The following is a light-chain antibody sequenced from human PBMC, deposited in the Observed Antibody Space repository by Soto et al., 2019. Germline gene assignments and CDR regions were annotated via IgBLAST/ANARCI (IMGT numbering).Light chain of an antibody. CDR3: LQYHSSWT. CDR1: QDIGTW. CDR2: RAS. V-gene: IGKV1-5*03. J-gene: IGKJ1*01. Sequence: DIQMTQSPSTLAASFGDRVTITCRASQDIGTWLAWYQQKPEKAPKVLIYRASHLESGVPSRLSASGSGTEFSLTINSLQADDFATYYCLQYHSSWTFGQGTKVDIK.